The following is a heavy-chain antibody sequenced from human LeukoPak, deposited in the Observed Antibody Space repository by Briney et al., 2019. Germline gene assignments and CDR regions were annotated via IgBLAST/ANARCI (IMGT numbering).Heavy chain of an antibody. V-gene: IGHV4-61*01. J-gene: IGHJ4*02. CDR3: ARDHFGSLDS. CDR1: GFSVTTDSYC. CDR2: DYCGGNT. D-gene: IGHD3-10*01. Sequence: SETLSLTCTVSGFSVTTDSYCWGWIRQPPGKGLEWIGYDYCGGNTNYDPSLKRRVTISVDTSKNQFSLTLTSVTAADTAVYSCARDHFGSLDSWGQGILVTVSS.